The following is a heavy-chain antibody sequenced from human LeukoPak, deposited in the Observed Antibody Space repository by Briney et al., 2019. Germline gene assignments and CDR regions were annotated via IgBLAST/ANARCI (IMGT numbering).Heavy chain of an antibody. V-gene: IGHV4-59*01. CDR2: IYYNGDT. Sequence: SETLSLTCTVPGGSISNYYWSWIRQPPEKGLEWIGYIYYNGDTNYNPSLKSRVTISIDTSKNQSSLRLSSVTAADTAVYYCARIPYYYNLGPPYFFDYWGQGTLVTVSS. J-gene: IGHJ4*02. D-gene: IGHD3-10*01. CDR3: ARIPYYYNLGPPYFFDY. CDR1: GGSISNYY.